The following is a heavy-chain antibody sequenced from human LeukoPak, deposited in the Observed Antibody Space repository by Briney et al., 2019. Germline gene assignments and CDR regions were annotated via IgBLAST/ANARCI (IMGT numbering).Heavy chain of an antibody. CDR2: INHSGST. D-gene: IGHD4-17*01. V-gene: IGHV4-34*01. CDR1: GGSFSGYY. Sequence: SETLSLTCAVYGGSFSGYYWSWIRQPPGKGLEWIGEINHSGSTNYNPSLKSRVTISVDTSKNQFSLKLSSVTAADTAVYYCARDLFQDFITVTTKTPLDYWGQGTLVTVSS. J-gene: IGHJ4*02. CDR3: ARDLFQDFITVTTKTPLDY.